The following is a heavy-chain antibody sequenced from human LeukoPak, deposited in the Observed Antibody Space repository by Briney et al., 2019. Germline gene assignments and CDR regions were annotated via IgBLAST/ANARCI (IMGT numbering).Heavy chain of an antibody. CDR2: IYYSGST. J-gene: IGHJ4*02. V-gene: IGHV4-39*07. D-gene: IGHD3-3*01. CDR1: GGSISSSSYY. Sequence: SETLSLTCTVSGGSISSSSYYWGWIRQPPGKGLEWIGSIYYSGSTYYNPSLKSRVTISVDTSKNQFSLKLSSVTAADTAVYYCGGFWSGYYYYFDYWGQGTLVTVSS. CDR3: GGFWSGYYYYFDY.